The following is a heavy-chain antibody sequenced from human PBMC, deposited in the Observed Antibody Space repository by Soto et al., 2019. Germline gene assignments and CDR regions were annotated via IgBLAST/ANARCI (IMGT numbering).Heavy chain of an antibody. D-gene: IGHD2-15*01. CDR2: IIPIFGTA. V-gene: IGHV1-69*12. CDR1: GGTFSSYA. Sequence: QVQLVQSGAEVKKPGSSVKVSCKASGGTFSSYAISWVRQAPGQGLEWMGGIIPIFGTANYAQKFQGRVTITADESTSTAYMEXXXLRSEDTAVYYCAXDGVVVVVAASYYYYGMDVWGQGTTVTVSS. J-gene: IGHJ6*02. CDR3: AXDGVVVVVAASYYYYGMDV.